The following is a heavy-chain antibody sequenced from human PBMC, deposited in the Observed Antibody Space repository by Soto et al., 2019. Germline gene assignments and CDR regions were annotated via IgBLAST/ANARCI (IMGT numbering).Heavy chain of an antibody. V-gene: IGHV3-30-3*01. CDR1: GFTFSSYA. CDR3: ARGHIVVARAFDI. D-gene: IGHD2-21*01. J-gene: IGHJ3*02. Sequence: QVQLVESGGGVVQPGRSLRLSCAASGFTFSSYAMHWVRQAPGKGLEWVAVISYDGSNKYYVDSVKGRFTISRDNSKNTLYLQMNSLRAEDTAVYYCARGHIVVARAFDIWGQGTMVTVSS. CDR2: ISYDGSNK.